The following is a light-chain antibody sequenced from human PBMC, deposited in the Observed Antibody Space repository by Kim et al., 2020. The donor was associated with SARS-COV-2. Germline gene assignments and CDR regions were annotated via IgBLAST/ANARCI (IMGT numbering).Light chain of an antibody. Sequence: DIQMTQSPSSVSASVGDRVTITCRASQTIGSWLAWYQQKPGKAPEFLIYATSNLQSGVPSRFSGSGSGTDFTLTISSLQPEDFATYYCQQANSFPLTFGGGTKVDIE. CDR2: ATS. CDR3: QQANSFPLT. CDR1: QTIGSW. V-gene: IGKV1-12*01. J-gene: IGKJ4*01.